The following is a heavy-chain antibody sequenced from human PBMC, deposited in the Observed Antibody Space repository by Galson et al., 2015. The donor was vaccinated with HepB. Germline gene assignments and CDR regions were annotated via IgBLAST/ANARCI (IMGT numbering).Heavy chain of an antibody. D-gene: IGHD3-10*01. CDR1: GASISSRTYY. CDR2: VHSSGVT. V-gene: IGHV4-39*01. Sequence: ETLSLTCSVSGASISSRTYYWVWIRQPPGKGLEWIGNVHSSGVTYSNPSLKSRVTISGDTAKNQFSLRVSSVTAADTAVYYCVRALGGSYFYGMDVWGQGTTVTGSS. J-gene: IGHJ6*02. CDR3: VRALGGSYFYGMDV.